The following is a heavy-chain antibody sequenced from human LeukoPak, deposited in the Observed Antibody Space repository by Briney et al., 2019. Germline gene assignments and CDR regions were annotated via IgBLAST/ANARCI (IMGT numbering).Heavy chain of an antibody. CDR1: GFTFSSYG. Sequence: GGSLRLSCAASGFTFSSYGMSWVRQAPGKGLEWVSGINWNGGSTGYADSVKGRFTISRDNAKNSLYLQMNSLRAEDTALYYCASENYYDSSGYYYSFDYWGQGTLVTVSS. D-gene: IGHD3-22*01. V-gene: IGHV3-20*04. J-gene: IGHJ4*02. CDR2: INWNGGST. CDR3: ASENYYDSSGYYYSFDY.